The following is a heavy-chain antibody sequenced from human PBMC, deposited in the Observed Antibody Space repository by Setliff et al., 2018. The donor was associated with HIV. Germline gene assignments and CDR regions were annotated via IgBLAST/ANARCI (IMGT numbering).Heavy chain of an antibody. CDR1: GFTFSSYA. Sequence: QPGGSLRLSCAASGFTFSSYAMSWVRQAPGKGLEWVSAISGSGGSTYYADSVRGRFTISRDNSKNTLYLQMNSQRADDTAVYYCAKDLVYYDSSGDLDYWGQGTLVTVSS. CDR2: ISGSGGST. D-gene: IGHD3-22*01. J-gene: IGHJ4*02. V-gene: IGHV3-23*01. CDR3: AKDLVYYDSSGDLDY.